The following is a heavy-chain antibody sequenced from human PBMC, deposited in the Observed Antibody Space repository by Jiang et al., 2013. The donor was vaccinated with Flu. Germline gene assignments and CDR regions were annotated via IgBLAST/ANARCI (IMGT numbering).Heavy chain of an antibody. V-gene: IGHV3-30*18. D-gene: IGHD3-22*01. J-gene: IGHJ4*02. CDR2: ISYDGSNK. CDR3: AKDDDSSGYYLYVLDY. CDR1: FSSYG. Sequence: FSSYGMHWVRQAPGKGLEWVAVISYDGSNKYYADSVKGRFTISRDNSKNTLYLQMNSLRAEDTAVYYCAKDDDSSGYYLYVLDYWGQGTLVTVSS.